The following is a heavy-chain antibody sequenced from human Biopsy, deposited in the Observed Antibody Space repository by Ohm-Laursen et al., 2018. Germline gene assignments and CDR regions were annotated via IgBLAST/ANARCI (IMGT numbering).Heavy chain of an antibody. CDR2: IIAVSGLV. CDR3: ATPFQYYDSWGGYPPFDH. J-gene: IGHJ4*02. Sequence: GSSVKVSCKASGGTFSNYAISWARQAPGEGLEWMGGIIAVSGLVNYAPKFQGRVSITADKSTTTAYMELSNLKSEDAAVYYCATPFQYYDSWGGYPPFDHWGQGTLVIVSS. V-gene: IGHV1-69*17. D-gene: IGHD3-3*01. CDR1: GGTFSNYA.